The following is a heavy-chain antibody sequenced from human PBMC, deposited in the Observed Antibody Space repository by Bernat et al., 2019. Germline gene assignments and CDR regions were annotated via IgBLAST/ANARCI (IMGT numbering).Heavy chain of an antibody. CDR1: GFTFSSYS. CDR3: AKDLLELWSEWYFDL. CDR2: ISSSSSYI. Sequence: EVQLVESGGGLVKPGGSLRLSCAASGFTFSSYSMNWVRQAPGKGLEWVSSISSSSSYIYYADSVKGRFTISRDNSKNTLYLQMNSLRAEDTAVYYCAKDLLELWSEWYFDLWGRGTLVTVSS. J-gene: IGHJ2*01. D-gene: IGHD1-7*01. V-gene: IGHV3-21*01.